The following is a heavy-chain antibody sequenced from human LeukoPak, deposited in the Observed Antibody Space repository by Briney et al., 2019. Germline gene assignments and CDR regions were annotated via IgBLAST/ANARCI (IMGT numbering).Heavy chain of an antibody. CDR3: AKARVDYGDQRGYFDL. D-gene: IGHD4-17*01. J-gene: IGHJ2*01. Sequence: GGSLRLSCAASGFTFSSHLMHWVRQAPGKGLVWVSRISSDGTYTNYADSVRGRFTISRDNAKNSLYLQMNSLRAEDTALYYCAKARVDYGDQRGYFDLWGRGTLVTVSS. V-gene: IGHV3-74*01. CDR2: ISSDGTYT. CDR1: GFTFSSHL.